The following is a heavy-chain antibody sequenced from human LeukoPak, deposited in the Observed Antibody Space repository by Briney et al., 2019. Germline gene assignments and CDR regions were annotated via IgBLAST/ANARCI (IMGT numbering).Heavy chain of an antibody. J-gene: IGHJ4*02. CDR3: AKWGPYCVGDYCPALDS. Sequence: GGSLRLSCVASRFTFSNYWMSWVRQAPGRGLEWVANINQDGSKKRYADSMKGRFTISRDNAKESLYLQLNSLRAEDTAVYYCAKWGPYCVGDYCPALDSWGPGTLVTVSS. D-gene: IGHD2-21*02. V-gene: IGHV3-7*01. CDR1: RFTFSNYW. CDR2: INQDGSKK.